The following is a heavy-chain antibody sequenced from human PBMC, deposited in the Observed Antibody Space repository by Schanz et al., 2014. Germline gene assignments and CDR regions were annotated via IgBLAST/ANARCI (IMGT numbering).Heavy chain of an antibody. CDR3: AKAGSGWSTAGYYY. V-gene: IGHV3-23*04. J-gene: IGHJ4*02. Sequence: VQLVESGGGVVQPGESLRLSCAASGFTFTTYAMTWVRQAPGKGLEWVSGISDNGISTYYADSVKGRFSISRENSKSILYLQMNSLRAEDTAVYYCAKAGSGWSTAGYYYWGQGTLVAVSS. D-gene: IGHD6-19*01. CDR1: GFTFTTYA. CDR2: ISDNGIST.